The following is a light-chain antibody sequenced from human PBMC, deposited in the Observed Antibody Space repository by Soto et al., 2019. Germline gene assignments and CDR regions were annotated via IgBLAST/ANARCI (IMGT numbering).Light chain of an antibody. Sequence: DIQFAQSPSFLSASVGDRVTITCRASQGISSYLAWYQQTPGKAPKLLIYAASTLQSGVPSRFRGSGSGTEFTLTISRLQPEDVATYYCQQLNSYPLTFGQGTRLEIK. CDR2: AAS. CDR3: QQLNSYPLT. CDR1: QGISSY. J-gene: IGKJ5*01. V-gene: IGKV1-9*01.